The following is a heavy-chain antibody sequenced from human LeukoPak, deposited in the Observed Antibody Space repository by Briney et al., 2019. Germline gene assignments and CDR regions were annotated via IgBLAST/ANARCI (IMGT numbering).Heavy chain of an antibody. CDR1: GGSIRSSYYY. CDR2: IYDSGST. Sequence: SETLSLTCTVSGGSIRSSYYYWGWIRQPPGKGLEWIGSIYDSGSTYYNPSLKSRVTISVDTSKNQFSLKLSSVTAADTAVYYCARGQMTSIAARSSYAFDIWGQGTMVTVSS. D-gene: IGHD6-6*01. J-gene: IGHJ3*02. V-gene: IGHV4-39*07. CDR3: ARGQMTSIAARSSYAFDI.